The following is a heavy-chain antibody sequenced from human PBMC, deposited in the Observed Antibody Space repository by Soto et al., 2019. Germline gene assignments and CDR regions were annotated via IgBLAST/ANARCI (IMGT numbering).Heavy chain of an antibody. CDR1: VYSLFGYW. Sequence: GECLKSACKGSVYSLFGYWIGWVRQMPGKGLEWMGIIYPDDSDTRYSPPFQGHVTISADKSISTAYLQWSGLKASDTAMYFCVVQQTLPWVNYWGQGTQVPVSS. CDR3: VVQQTLPWVNY. J-gene: IGHJ4*02. CDR2: IYPDDSDT. V-gene: IGHV5-51*01. D-gene: IGHD6-13*01.